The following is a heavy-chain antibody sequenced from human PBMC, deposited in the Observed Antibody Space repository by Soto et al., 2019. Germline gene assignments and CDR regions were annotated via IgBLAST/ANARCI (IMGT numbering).Heavy chain of an antibody. CDR2: IWYDGSNK. CDR1: GFTFSSYG. J-gene: IGHJ4*02. V-gene: IGHV3-33*01. CDR3: ARPNCSGGSCYPEFDY. Sequence: PGGSLRLSCAASGFTFSSYGMHWVRQAPGKGLEWVAVIWYDGSNKYYADSVKGRFTISRDNSKKTLYLQMNFLRAEDSAMYYCARPNCSGGSCYPEFDYWGRGTLVTVSS. D-gene: IGHD2-15*01.